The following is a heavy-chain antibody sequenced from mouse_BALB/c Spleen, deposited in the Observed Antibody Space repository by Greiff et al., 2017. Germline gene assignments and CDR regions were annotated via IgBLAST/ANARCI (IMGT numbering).Heavy chain of an antibody. CDR2: IDPANGNT. J-gene: IGHJ3*01. Sequence: EVQLQESGAELVKPGASVKLSCTASGFNIKDTYMHWVKQRPEQGLEWIGRIDPANGNTKYDPKFQGKATITADTSSNTAYLQLSSLTSEDTAVYYCARGEVRRGAWFAYWGQGTLVTVSA. CDR3: ARGEVRRGAWFAY. V-gene: IGHV14-3*02. CDR1: GFNIKDTY. D-gene: IGHD2-14*01.